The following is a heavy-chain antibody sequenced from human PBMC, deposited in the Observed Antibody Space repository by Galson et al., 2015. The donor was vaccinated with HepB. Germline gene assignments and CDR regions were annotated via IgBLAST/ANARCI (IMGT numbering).Heavy chain of an antibody. Sequence: SVKVSCKASGYTFTSYYMHWVRQAPGQGLEWMGIINPSGGSTSYAQKFQGRVTMTRDTSTSTVYMELSSLRSEDTAVYYCARSYRDYGSSGYGEYFQHWGQGTLVTVSS. D-gene: IGHD3-22*01. CDR1: GYTFTSYY. J-gene: IGHJ1*01. CDR3: ARSYRDYGSSGYGEYFQH. V-gene: IGHV1-46*01. CDR2: INPSGGST.